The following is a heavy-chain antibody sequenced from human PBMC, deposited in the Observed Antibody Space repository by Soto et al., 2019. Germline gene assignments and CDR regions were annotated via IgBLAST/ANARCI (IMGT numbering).Heavy chain of an antibody. Sequence: SETLSLTCAVSGGSISSGGYSWNWIRQPPGKGLEWIGYIYHSGSTHYNPSLKSRVTISVDTSKNQFSLKLSSVTAADTAVYYCARDSYDSSGSSGYSFDYWGQGTLVTVSS. J-gene: IGHJ4*02. CDR1: GGSISSGGYS. V-gene: IGHV4-30-2*05. CDR2: IYHSGST. CDR3: ARDSYDSSGSSGYSFDY. D-gene: IGHD3-22*01.